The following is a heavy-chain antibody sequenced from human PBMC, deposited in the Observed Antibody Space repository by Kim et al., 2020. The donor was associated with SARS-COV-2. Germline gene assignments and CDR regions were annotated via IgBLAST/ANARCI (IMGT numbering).Heavy chain of an antibody. V-gene: IGHV3-33*01. CDR2: IWYDGSNK. CDR1: GFNFTNYA. J-gene: IGHJ5*02. CDR3: AREGGWQQLANWFDP. Sequence: GGSLRLSCAASGFNFTNYAMHWVRQAQGTGLEREAVIWYDGSNKLYGDSVKGRLTISRDDSKKTLYLQMNSLRADDTAMYFCAREGGWQQLANWFDPWG. D-gene: IGHD6-13*01.